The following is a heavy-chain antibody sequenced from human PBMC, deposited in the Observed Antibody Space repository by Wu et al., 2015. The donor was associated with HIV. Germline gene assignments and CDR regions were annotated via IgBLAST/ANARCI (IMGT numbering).Heavy chain of an antibody. CDR1: TYNFRTYG. V-gene: IGHV1-69*13. CDR3: ARTPSISYFLHYVDY. D-gene: IGHD2-2*01. J-gene: IGHJ4*02. CDR2: IISVFGTT. Sequence: QSGPEVKKPGASVRVSCMASTYNFRTYGLAWVRQAPGQGLEWMGRIISVFGTTNYAQKFQGRVTITADQSTSTAYMELSSLRSGDTAIYYCARTPSISYFLHYVDYWGQGTLVTVSS.